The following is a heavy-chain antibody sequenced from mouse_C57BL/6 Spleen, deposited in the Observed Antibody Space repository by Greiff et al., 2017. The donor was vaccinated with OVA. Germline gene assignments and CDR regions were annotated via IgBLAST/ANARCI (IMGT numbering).Heavy chain of an antibody. CDR3: VRHRLGGSFDY. CDR2: IRSKSNNYAT. CDR1: GFSFNTYA. Sequence: EVKLLESGGGLVQPKGSLKLSCAASGFSFNTYAMNWVRQAPGKGLEWVARIRSKSNNYATYYADSVKDRFTISRDDSESMLYLQMNNLKTEDTAMYYCVRHRLGGSFDYWGQGTTLTVSS. V-gene: IGHV10-1*01. J-gene: IGHJ2*01. D-gene: IGHD4-1*01.